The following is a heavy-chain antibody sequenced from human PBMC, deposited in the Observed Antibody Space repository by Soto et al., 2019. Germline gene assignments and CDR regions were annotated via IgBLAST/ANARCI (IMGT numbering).Heavy chain of an antibody. Sequence: EVQLVESGGGLVKPGGSLRLSCAASGFTFSSYSMNWVRQAPGKGLEWVSSISSSSSYIYYADSVKGRFPISRDNAKSSLYLQMNSLRAEDTAVYYCARDRRAARNWFDPWGQGTLVTVSS. CDR2: ISSSSSYI. V-gene: IGHV3-21*01. CDR1: GFTFSSYS. D-gene: IGHD6-6*01. CDR3: ARDRRAARNWFDP. J-gene: IGHJ5*02.